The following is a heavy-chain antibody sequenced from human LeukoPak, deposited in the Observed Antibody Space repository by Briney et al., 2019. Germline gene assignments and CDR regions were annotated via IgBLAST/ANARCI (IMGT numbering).Heavy chain of an antibody. CDR2: IGAYNGNA. Sequence: ASVKVSCKASGYTFINYGITWVRQAPGQGLEWMGWIGAYNGNAYYVKKFQGRVTITTDKSTNTAHMQLTSLRSDDTAIYYCARKGSGEEEDDYWGQGTLITVSS. J-gene: IGHJ4*02. CDR1: GYTFINYG. CDR3: ARKGSGEEEDDY. D-gene: IGHD3-16*01. V-gene: IGHV1-18*01.